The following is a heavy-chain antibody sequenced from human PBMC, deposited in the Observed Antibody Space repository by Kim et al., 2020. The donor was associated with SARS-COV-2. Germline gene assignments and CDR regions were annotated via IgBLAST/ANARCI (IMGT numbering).Heavy chain of an antibody. V-gene: IGHV3-23*01. CDR3: ATAGRIIMGYVDS. J-gene: IGHJ4*03. CDR2: ISGGADST. D-gene: IGHD3-10*01. Sequence: GGSLRLSCAVSGFTFSTYAMSWVRQAPGKGLEWVSVISGGADSTFYADSVKGRFTISRDNSRNTLSLHMNNLRAEDTAVYYCATAGRIIMGYVDSWGQGTLGGVSS. CDR1: GFTFSTYA.